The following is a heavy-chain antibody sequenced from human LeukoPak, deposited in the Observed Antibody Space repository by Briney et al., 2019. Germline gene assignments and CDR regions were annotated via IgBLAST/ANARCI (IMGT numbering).Heavy chain of an antibody. V-gene: IGHV3-21*01. D-gene: IGHD6-6*01. Sequence: GGSLRLSCAASGFTFSSYSMNWVRQAPGKGLEWVSSISSSSSYIYYADSVKGRFTISRDNAKNSLYLQMNSLRAEDTAVYYCARDLNARPYSSSPGYWGQGTLVTVSS. CDR3: ARDLNARPYSSSPGY. CDR1: GFTFSSYS. J-gene: IGHJ4*02. CDR2: ISSSSSYI.